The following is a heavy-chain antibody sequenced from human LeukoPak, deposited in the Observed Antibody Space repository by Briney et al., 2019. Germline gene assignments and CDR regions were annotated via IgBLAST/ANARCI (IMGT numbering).Heavy chain of an antibody. CDR3: ARDLGTIPFDY. D-gene: IGHD5-24*01. V-gene: IGHV3-33*01. J-gene: IGHJ4*02. CDR1: GFTFSSYG. CDR2: IWYDGSNK. Sequence: GRSLRLSCAASGFTFSSYGMHWVRQAPGKGLEWVAVIWYDGSNKYYADSVKGRFTISRDNSKNTLYLQMNSLRAEDTAVYYCARDLGTIPFDYWGQGTLVTVSS.